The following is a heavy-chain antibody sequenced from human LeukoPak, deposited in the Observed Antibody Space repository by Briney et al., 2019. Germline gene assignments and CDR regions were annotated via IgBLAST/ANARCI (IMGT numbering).Heavy chain of an antibody. Sequence: SQTLSLTCTVSGGSISSGSYYWSWIRQPAGKGLEWIGRIYTSGSTNYNPSLKSRVTISVDTSKNQFSLKLSSVTAADTAVYYCARDRCSSTSCYAYYYYGMDVRGQGTTVTVSS. CDR3: ARDRCSSTSCYAYYYYGMDV. J-gene: IGHJ6*02. D-gene: IGHD2-2*01. CDR2: IYTSGST. V-gene: IGHV4-61*02. CDR1: GGSISSGSYY.